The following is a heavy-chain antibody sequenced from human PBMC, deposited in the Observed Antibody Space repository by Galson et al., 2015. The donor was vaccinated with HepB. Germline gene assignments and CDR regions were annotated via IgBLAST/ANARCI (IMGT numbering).Heavy chain of an antibody. J-gene: IGHJ4*02. CDR3: ARQLFDSSGYYDY. Sequence: ETLSLTCGVSGGSINSTSYYWGWLRQPPGEGLEWIGTVYYSGSAHYNPFFNSRVTLSVDSSRNQFSLRLTSVTAADTAVYYCARQLFDSSGYYDYWGQGILVTVSS. CDR2: VYYSGSA. V-gene: IGHV4-39*01. D-gene: IGHD3-22*01. CDR1: GGSINSTSYY.